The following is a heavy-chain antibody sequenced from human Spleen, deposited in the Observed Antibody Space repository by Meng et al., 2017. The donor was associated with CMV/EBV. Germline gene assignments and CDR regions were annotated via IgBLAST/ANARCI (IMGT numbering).Heavy chain of an antibody. Sequence: LRLSCIVSGGSISSGGYYWSWIRHHPGRGLEWFGYIYSTGSTYYNPSLKSRITMSVDTSKNQFSLKLSSVTAADTAVYNCARDYDSSGYFDYWGQGTLVTVSS. CDR2: IYSTGST. D-gene: IGHD3-22*01. CDR1: GGSISSGGYY. V-gene: IGHV4-31*03. CDR3: ARDYDSSGYFDY. J-gene: IGHJ4*02.